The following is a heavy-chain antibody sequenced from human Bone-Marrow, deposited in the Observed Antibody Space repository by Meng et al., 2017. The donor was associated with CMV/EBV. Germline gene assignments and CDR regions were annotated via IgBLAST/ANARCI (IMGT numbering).Heavy chain of an antibody. V-gene: IGHV1-46*01. Sequence: ASVKVFCKASGGNFSRYSISWVRQAPGQGLEWMGIINPSGGSTSYAQKFQGRVTMTRDTSTSTVYMELSSLRSEDTAVYYCARDLGYCSSTSCFPAYYYGMDVWGQGTTVTVSS. CDR3: ARDLGYCSSTSCFPAYYYGMDV. J-gene: IGHJ6*02. CDR2: INPSGGST. D-gene: IGHD2-2*01. CDR1: GGNFSRYS.